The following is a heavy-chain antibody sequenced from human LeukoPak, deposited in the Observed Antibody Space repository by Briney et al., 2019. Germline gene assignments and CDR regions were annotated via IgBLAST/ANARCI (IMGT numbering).Heavy chain of an antibody. V-gene: IGHV3-23*01. J-gene: IGHJ4*02. CDR2: ISGSGDTT. CDR1: GFIFSNYA. Sequence: GGSLRLSCATSGFIFSNYAVNWVRQAPGKGLEWVSIISGSGDTTYYADSVKGRFTISRDNSKNTLYLQMNSLRAEDTALYYCAKDGRIVGTTFFDYWGQGTLVTVSS. CDR3: AKDGRIVGTTFFDY. D-gene: IGHD1-26*01.